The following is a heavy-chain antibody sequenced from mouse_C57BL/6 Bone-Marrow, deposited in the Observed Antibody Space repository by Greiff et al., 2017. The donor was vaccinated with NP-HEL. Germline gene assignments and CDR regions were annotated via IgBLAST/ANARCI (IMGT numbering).Heavy chain of an antibody. D-gene: IGHD4-1*01. Sequence: EVQLVESGGGLVQPKGSLKLSCAASGFSFNTYAMNWVRQAPGKGLEWVARIRSKSNNYATYYADSVKDRFTISRDDSESMLYLQMNNLKTEDTAMYYCVRGTGTKGPYFDYWGQGTTLTVSS. CDR1: GFSFNTYA. V-gene: IGHV10-1*01. J-gene: IGHJ2*01. CDR3: VRGTGTKGPYFDY. CDR2: IRSKSNNYAT.